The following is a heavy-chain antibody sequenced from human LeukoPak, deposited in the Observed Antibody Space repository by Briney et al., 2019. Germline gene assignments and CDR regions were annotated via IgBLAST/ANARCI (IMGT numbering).Heavy chain of an antibody. D-gene: IGHD7-27*01. CDR2: IYYTGSS. J-gene: IGHJ4*01. Sequence: PSETLSLTCIVSGGSISSYYWSWIRQSPGKGLEWIGYIYYTGSSSYNPSLRSRVTISADTSKNQFSLKLSSVTAADTAVYYCASRKLGNDYWGQGTLVTVSS. V-gene: IGHV4-59*01. CDR3: ASRKLGNDY. CDR1: GGSISSYY.